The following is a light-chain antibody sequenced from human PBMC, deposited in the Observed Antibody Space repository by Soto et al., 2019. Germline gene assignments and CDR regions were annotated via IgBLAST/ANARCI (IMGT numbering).Light chain of an antibody. CDR2: AAS. Sequence: IQMTQSPSSLSASVGDRVTITCRASQSISSYLNWYHQKPGKAPNLLIFAASSLQTGVPSRFSGSGSGTNFTLSISSLQPEDFATYYCQQSYSTPRTFGQGTKVDIK. CDR1: QSISSY. V-gene: IGKV1-39*01. CDR3: QQSYSTPRT. J-gene: IGKJ1*01.